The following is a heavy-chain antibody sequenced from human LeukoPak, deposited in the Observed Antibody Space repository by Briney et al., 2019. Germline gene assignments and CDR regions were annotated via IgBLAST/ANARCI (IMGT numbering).Heavy chain of an antibody. J-gene: IGHJ4*02. Sequence: GGSLRLSCAASGFTFSSYDMHWVRQATGKGLEWVSAIGTAGDTYYPGSVKGRFTISRENAKNSLYLQMNSLRAGDTAVYYCARAYYDSSGLRFDYWGQGTLVTVSS. D-gene: IGHD3-22*01. CDR1: GFTFSSYD. V-gene: IGHV3-13*01. CDR3: ARAYYDSSGLRFDY. CDR2: IGTAGDT.